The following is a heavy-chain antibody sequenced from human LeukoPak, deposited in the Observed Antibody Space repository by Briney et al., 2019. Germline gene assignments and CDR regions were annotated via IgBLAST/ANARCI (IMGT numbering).Heavy chain of an antibody. Sequence: SETLSLTCTVSGGSISSYYWSWIRQPAGKGLEWIGRIYTSGSTNYNPSLKSRVTMSVDTSKNQFSLKLSSVTAADTAVYYCAGGRFVAVAAVYYFDYWGQGTLVTVSS. CDR3: AGGRFVAVAAVYYFDY. V-gene: IGHV4-4*07. CDR2: IYTSGST. J-gene: IGHJ4*02. CDR1: GGSISSYY. D-gene: IGHD6-19*01.